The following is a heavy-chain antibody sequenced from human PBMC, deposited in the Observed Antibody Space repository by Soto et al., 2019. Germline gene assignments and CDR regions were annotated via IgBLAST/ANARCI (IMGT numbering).Heavy chain of an antibody. Sequence: GASVKVSCKASGYTFTGYYMHWVRQAPGQGLEWMGWINPNSGGTNYAQKFQGRVTMTRDTSISTAYMELSRLRSDDTAVYYCARASGYYDSSGYAHYYYYYGMDVWGQGTTVTVSS. D-gene: IGHD3-22*01. J-gene: IGHJ6*02. CDR1: GYTFTGYY. CDR2: INPNSGGT. V-gene: IGHV1-2*02. CDR3: ARASGYYDSSGYAHYYYYYGMDV.